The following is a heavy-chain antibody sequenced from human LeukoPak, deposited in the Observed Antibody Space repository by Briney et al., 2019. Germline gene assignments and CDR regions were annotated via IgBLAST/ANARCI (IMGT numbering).Heavy chain of an antibody. CDR2: IKQDGSEK. D-gene: IGHD3-10*02. Sequence: PGGSLRLSCEASGFTFSRYWMSWVRQAPGKGLEWVANIKQDGSEKHYVDSVKGRFTISRDNAKNSLYLQMNSLRAEDTAVYYCAELGITMIGGVWGKGTTVTISS. J-gene: IGHJ6*04. V-gene: IGHV3-7*01. CDR1: GFTFSRYW. CDR3: AELGITMIGGV.